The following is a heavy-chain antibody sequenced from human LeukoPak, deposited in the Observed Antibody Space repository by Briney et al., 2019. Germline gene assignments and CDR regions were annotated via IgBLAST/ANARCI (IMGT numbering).Heavy chain of an antibody. Sequence: ASETLSLTCAVYGGSFSGYYWSWIRQPPGKGLEWIGEINHSGSTNYNPSLKSRVTISVDTSKNQFSLKLSSVTAADTAVYYCARVSVVEYSSSTFDYWGQGTLVTVSS. D-gene: IGHD6-6*01. V-gene: IGHV4-34*01. J-gene: IGHJ4*02. CDR3: ARVSVVEYSSSTFDY. CDR2: INHSGST. CDR1: GGSFSGYY.